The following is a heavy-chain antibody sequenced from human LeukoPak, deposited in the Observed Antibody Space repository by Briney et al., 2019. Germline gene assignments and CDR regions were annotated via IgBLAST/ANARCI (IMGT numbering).Heavy chain of an antibody. Sequence: PGGSLRLSCAASGFTVSSDYMSWVCQAPGKGLEWVSVIYSGGSTYYADSVKGRFTISRDNSKNTLYLQMNSLRAEDTAVYYCASSQLWLSAFDIWGQGTMVTVSS. CDR1: GFTVSSDY. CDR3: ASSQLWLSAFDI. V-gene: IGHV3-53*01. D-gene: IGHD5-18*01. CDR2: IYSGGST. J-gene: IGHJ3*02.